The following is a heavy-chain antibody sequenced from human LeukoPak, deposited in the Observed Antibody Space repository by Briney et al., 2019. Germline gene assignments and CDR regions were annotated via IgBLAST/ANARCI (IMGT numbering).Heavy chain of an antibody. D-gene: IGHD3-10*01. Sequence: KSSETLSLTCTVSGGSISDFYWAGIRQPADKGLEYIGRIFADEDTKYNPNLNPSLKSRVTISVDTSKNQFSLKLSSVTAADTAVYYCARSRYYGSGGFDYWGQGTLVTVSS. CDR1: GGSISDFY. V-gene: IGHV4-4*07. CDR3: ARSRYYGSGGFDY. J-gene: IGHJ4*02. CDR2: IFADEDT.